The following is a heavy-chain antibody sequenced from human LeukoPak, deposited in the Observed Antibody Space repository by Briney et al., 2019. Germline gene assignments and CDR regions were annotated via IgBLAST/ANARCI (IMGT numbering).Heavy chain of an antibody. CDR2: IEQDGSEK. Sequence: PGGSLRLSCAASGFTFSSYWMSWVRQAPGKGLEWVANIEQDGSEKYYVDSVKGRFTISRDNAKNSLYLQMNSLRAEDTAVYYCARDFAHYDYVWGSYRQMNWFDPWGQGTLVTVSS. CDR1: GFTFSSYW. J-gene: IGHJ5*02. D-gene: IGHD3-16*02. CDR3: ARDFAHYDYVWGSYRQMNWFDP. V-gene: IGHV3-7*01.